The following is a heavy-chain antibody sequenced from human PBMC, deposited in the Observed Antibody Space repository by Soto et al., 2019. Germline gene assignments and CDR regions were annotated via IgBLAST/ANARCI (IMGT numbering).Heavy chain of an antibody. V-gene: IGHV3-23*01. CDR1: GFTFSSYA. CDR2: ISGSGDNT. J-gene: IGHJ6*03. CDR3: AKDLGTDDFWSAYYTYYYMDV. D-gene: IGHD3-3*01. Sequence: AGGSLRLSCAASGFTFSSYALNWVRQAPGKGLEWVSVISGSGDNTYYADSVKGRFTISRDNSKNTLYLQMNSLRAEDTAVYYCAKDLGTDDFWSAYYTYYYMDVWGKGTTVTAP.